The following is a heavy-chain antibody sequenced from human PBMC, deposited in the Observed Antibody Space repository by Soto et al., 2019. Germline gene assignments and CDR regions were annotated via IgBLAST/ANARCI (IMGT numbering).Heavy chain of an antibody. V-gene: IGHV1-3*01. CDR1: GYTFTSYA. Sequence: QVQLVQSGAEVKQPGASVKVSCKASGYTFTSYAMHWVRLAPGQRLEWMGWINAGNGNTKYSQKFQGRVTITRDTSASTAYMELSSLRSEDTAVYYCARALGRDCGGDCGRDYWGQGTLVTVSS. J-gene: IGHJ4*02. CDR2: INAGNGNT. CDR3: ARALGRDCGGDCGRDY. D-gene: IGHD2-21*02.